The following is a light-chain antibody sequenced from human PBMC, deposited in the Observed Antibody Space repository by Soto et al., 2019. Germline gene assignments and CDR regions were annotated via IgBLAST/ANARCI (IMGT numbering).Light chain of an antibody. CDR2: DAS. J-gene: IGKJ1*01. CDR3: QQYSSSPRT. V-gene: IGKV3-20*01. Sequence: EIVLTQSPVTLSLSPGERATLSCRASQSFSNQLAWYQQKPGQAPRLLIYDASNRATGIPDRFSGSGSGTDFTLTISRLEPEDFAVYYCQQYSSSPRTFGQGTKVDIK. CDR1: QSFSNQ.